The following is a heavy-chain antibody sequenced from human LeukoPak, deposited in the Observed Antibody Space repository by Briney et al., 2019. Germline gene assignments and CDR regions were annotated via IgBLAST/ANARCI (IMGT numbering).Heavy chain of an antibody. J-gene: IGHJ4*02. CDR3: VRRVRYFGQNDY. D-gene: IGHD3-9*01. CDR2: IYYTGST. Sequence: SETLSLTCTVSGASMSDYYWSWIRQPPGKGLEWIGYIYYTGSTNYNPSLKSRVTMSVDTSKNQISLKLSSVTAADSAGYYCVRRVRYFGQNDYWGQGTLVTVSS. CDR1: GASMSDYY. V-gene: IGHV4-59*08.